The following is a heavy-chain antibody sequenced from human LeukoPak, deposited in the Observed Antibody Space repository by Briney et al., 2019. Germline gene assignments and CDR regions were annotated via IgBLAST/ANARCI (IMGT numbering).Heavy chain of an antibody. J-gene: IGHJ6*03. CDR3: ARVFSAGDYVTMLHYYYYYMDV. CDR1: GGSISSSNW. CDR2: IYHSGST. Sequence: SETLSLTCAVSGGSISSSNWWSWVRQPPGKGLEWIGEIYHSGSTNYNPSLKSRVTISVDKSKNQFSLKLSSVTAADTAVYYCARVFSAGDYVTMLHYYYYYMDVWGKGTTVTVSS. D-gene: IGHD4-17*01. V-gene: IGHV4-4*02.